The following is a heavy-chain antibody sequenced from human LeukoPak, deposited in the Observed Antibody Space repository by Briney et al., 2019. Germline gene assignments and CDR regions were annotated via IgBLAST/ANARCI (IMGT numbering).Heavy chain of an antibody. CDR2: ISGSGGST. CDR3: AKSVVVVAASAGDWFDP. J-gene: IGHJ5*02. D-gene: IGHD2-15*01. V-gene: IGHV3-23*01. Sequence: PGGSLRLSCAASGFTFSSYAMSWFRQAPGKGLEWVSGISGSGGSTYHADSVKGRFTISRDNSKNTLYLQMNSLRAEDTAVYYCAKSVVVVAASAGDWFDPWGQGTLVIVSS. CDR1: GFTFSSYA.